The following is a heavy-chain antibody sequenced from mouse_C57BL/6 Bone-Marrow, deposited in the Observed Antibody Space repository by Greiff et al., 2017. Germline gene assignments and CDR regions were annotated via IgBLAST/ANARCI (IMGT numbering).Heavy chain of an antibody. V-gene: IGHV5-17*01. CDR3: AKNNDGYYGSWFAY. CDR2: ISSGSSTI. Sequence: EVQRVESGGGLVKPGGSLKLSCAASGFTFSDYGMHWVRQAPEKGLEWVAYISSGSSTIYYADTVKGRFTISRDNAKNTLFLQMTSLRSEDTAMYYCAKNNDGYYGSWFAYWGQGTLVTVSA. D-gene: IGHD2-3*01. CDR1: GFTFSDYG. J-gene: IGHJ3*01.